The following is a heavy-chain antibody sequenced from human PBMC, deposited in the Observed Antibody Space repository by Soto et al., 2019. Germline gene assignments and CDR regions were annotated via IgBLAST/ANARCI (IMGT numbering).Heavy chain of an antibody. V-gene: IGHV3-33*01. Sequence: GGSLRLSCAASGFTFSSYGMHWVRQAPGKGLEWVAVIWYDGSNKYYADSVKGRFTISRDNSKNTLYLQMNSLRAEDTAVYYCARGVGGATLFDYWGQGTLVTVSS. D-gene: IGHD1-26*01. CDR2: IWYDGSNK. CDR1: GFTFSSYG. J-gene: IGHJ4*02. CDR3: ARGVGGATLFDY.